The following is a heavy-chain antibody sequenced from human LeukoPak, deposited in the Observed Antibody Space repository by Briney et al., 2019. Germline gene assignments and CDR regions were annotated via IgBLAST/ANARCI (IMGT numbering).Heavy chain of an antibody. CDR1: GFTFSNAW. CDR3: TTEGGDYDILTGYFEYFDY. D-gene: IGHD3-9*01. Sequence: PGGSLRLSCAASGFTFSNAWMSWVRQAPGKGLEWVGRIKSKTDGGTTDYAAPVKVRFTISRDDSKNTLYLQMNSLKTEDTAVYYCTTEGGDYDILTGYFEYFDYWGQGTLVTVSS. CDR2: IKSKTDGGTT. J-gene: IGHJ4*02. V-gene: IGHV3-15*01.